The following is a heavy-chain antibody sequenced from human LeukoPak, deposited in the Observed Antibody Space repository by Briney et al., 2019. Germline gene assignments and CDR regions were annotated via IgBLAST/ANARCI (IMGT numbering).Heavy chain of an antibody. CDR1: GGSFSGYY. Sequence: SETPSLTCAVYGGSFSGYYWSWIRQPPGKGLEWIGEINHSGSTNYNPSLKSRVTISVDTSKNQFFLKLSSVTAADTAVYYCARVSPRMEDFDIWGQGTMVTVSS. V-gene: IGHV4-34*01. CDR3: ARVSPRMEDFDI. CDR2: INHSGST. D-gene: IGHD1-1*01. J-gene: IGHJ3*02.